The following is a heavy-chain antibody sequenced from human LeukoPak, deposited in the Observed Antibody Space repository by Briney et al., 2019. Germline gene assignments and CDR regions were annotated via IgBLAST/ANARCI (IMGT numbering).Heavy chain of an antibody. V-gene: IGHV1-69*13. J-gene: IGHJ6*02. CDR3: ARDKAFIAVTGTRDYYYGMDV. Sequence: SVKVSCKASGGTFSSYAISWVRQAPGQGLEWMGGIIPIFGTANYAQKFQGRVTITADESTSTAYMELSSLRSEDTAVYYSARDKAFIAVTGTRDYYYGMDVWGQGTTVTVSS. D-gene: IGHD6-19*01. CDR2: IIPIFGTA. CDR1: GGTFSSYA.